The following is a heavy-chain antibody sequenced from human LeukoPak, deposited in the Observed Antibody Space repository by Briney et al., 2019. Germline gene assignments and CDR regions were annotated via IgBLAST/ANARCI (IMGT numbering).Heavy chain of an antibody. Sequence: GGSLRLSSAASGFTFSDYYMSWIRQAPGKGLEWVSYISSSGSTIYYADSVKGRFTISRDNAKNSLYLQMNSLRAEDTAVYYCAAVIGYCSGGSCYGGYYYYYMDVWGKGTTVTVSS. D-gene: IGHD2-15*01. V-gene: IGHV3-11*04. CDR3: AAVIGYCSGGSCYGGYYYYYMDV. J-gene: IGHJ6*03. CDR1: GFTFSDYY. CDR2: ISSSGSTI.